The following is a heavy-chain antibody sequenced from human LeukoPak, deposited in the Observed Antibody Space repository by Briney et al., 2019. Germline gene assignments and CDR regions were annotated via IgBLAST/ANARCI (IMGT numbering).Heavy chain of an antibody. V-gene: IGHV3-23*01. Sequence: GGSLRLSCAASGFTLSRYAMSWARQAPGKGLEWVSVISGSGDSTYYADSVKGRFTISRDNFKNTLYLQMNSLRAEDTAVYYCAKNIGGFDYWGQGTLVTASS. CDR1: GFTLSRYA. CDR3: AKNIGGFDY. CDR2: ISGSGDST. D-gene: IGHD2-15*01. J-gene: IGHJ4*02.